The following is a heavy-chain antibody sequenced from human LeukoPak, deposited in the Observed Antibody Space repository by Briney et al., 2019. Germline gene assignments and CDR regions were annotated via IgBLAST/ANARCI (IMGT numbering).Heavy chain of an antibody. J-gene: IGHJ6*02. CDR1: GFTFSSHA. CDR3: ARDGQQQVPYTMDV. CDR2: MWPDGNNK. V-gene: IGHV3-33*01. D-gene: IGHD6-13*01. Sequence: GGSLRLSCPTSGFTFSSHAMHWVRQAPGKGLEWLAQMWPDGNNKYYADSVKGRFTISRDNSKNTVYLQMNSPRAEDTAVYYCARDGQQQVPYTMDVWGQGTTVIVSS.